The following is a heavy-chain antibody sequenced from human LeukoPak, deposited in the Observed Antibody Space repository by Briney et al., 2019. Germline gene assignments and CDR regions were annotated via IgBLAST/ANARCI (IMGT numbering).Heavy chain of an antibody. D-gene: IGHD3-3*01. Sequence: KPGGSLRLSCAASGFTFSSYSMNWVRQAPGKVLEWVSSISSSSSYIYYADSVKGRFTISRDNAKNSLYLQMNSLRAEDTAVYYCARVDTIFGVVIPTFDYWGQGTLVTVSS. V-gene: IGHV3-21*01. CDR1: GFTFSSYS. CDR2: ISSSSSYI. J-gene: IGHJ4*02. CDR3: ARVDTIFGVVIPTFDY.